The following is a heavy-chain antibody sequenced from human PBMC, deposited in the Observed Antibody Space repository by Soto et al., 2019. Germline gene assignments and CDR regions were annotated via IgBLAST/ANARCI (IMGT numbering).Heavy chain of an antibody. J-gene: IGHJ6*02. Sequence: SETLSLTCAVYGGSFSGYYWSWIRQPPGKGLEWIGEINHSGSTNYNPSLKSRVTISVDTSKNQFSLKLSSVTAADTAVYYCARVESSSWSRGLGWYYGMDVWGQGTTVTVSS. CDR3: ARVESSSWSRGLGWYYGMDV. CDR1: GGSFSGYY. V-gene: IGHV4-34*01. CDR2: INHSGST. D-gene: IGHD6-13*01.